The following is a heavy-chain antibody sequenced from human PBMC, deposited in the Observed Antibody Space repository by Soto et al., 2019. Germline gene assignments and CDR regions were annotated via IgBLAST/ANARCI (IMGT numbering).Heavy chain of an antibody. D-gene: IGHD3-9*01. Sequence: SLRLSCTASGFTFIKYALHWVRQAPGKGLEWVAVISYDGSNKDSADSVKGRFTISRDNSKNTLFLQMNSLRVEDTAVYYCARVLSGDWYYYYGMDVWGQGTSVTVSS. J-gene: IGHJ6*02. V-gene: IGHV3-30-3*01. CDR1: GFTFIKYA. CDR2: ISYDGSNK. CDR3: ARVLSGDWYYYYGMDV.